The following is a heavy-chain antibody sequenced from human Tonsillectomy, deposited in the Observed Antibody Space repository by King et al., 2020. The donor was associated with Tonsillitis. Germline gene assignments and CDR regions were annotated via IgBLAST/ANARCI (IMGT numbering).Heavy chain of an antibody. CDR2: IYYSGST. D-gene: IGHD1-26*01. CDR1: GGSISSYY. J-gene: IGHJ3*02. V-gene: IGHV4-59*01. CDR3: ARDGDSGSYYGAFDI. Sequence: HVQLQESGPGLVKPSETLSLTCTVSGGSISSYYWSWIRQPPGKGLEWIGYIYYSGSTNYNPSLKSRVTISVDTSKNQFSLKLSSVTAADTAMYYCARDGDSGSYYGAFDIWGQGTMVTVSS.